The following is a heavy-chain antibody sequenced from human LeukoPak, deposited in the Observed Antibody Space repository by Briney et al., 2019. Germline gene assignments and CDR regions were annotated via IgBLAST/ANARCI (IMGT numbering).Heavy chain of an antibody. CDR1: GGSISSGGYY. V-gene: IGHV4-31*03. D-gene: IGHD6-13*01. CDR2: IYYSGST. J-gene: IGHJ4*01. CDR3: AKRGRSSWYFDY. Sequence: SETLSLTCTVSGGSISSGGYYWSWIRQHPGKGLEWIGYIYYSGSTYYNPSLKSRVTISVDTSKNQFSLKLSSVTAADTAVYFCAKRGRSSWYFDYWGHGTQVTVSS.